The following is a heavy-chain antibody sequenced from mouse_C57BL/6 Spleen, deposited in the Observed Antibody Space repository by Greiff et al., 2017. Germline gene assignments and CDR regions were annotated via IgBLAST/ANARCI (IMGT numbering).Heavy chain of an antibody. J-gene: IGHJ3*01. CDR3: ARKDYGSSWFAY. D-gene: IGHD1-1*01. CDR2: IYPGSGST. V-gene: IGHV1-55*01. CDR1: GYTFTSYW. Sequence: QVQLQQPGAELVKPGASVKMSCKASGYTFTSYWITWVKQRPGQGLEWIGDIYPGSGSTNYNEKFKSKATLTVVTSSSTAYMQLSSLTSEDSAVYYCARKDYGSSWFAYWGQGTLVTVSA.